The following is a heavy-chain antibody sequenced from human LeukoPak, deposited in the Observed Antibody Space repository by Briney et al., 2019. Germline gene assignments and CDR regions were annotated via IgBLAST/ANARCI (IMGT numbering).Heavy chain of an antibody. CDR1: GFTFSNYW. CDR2: INSDGSST. D-gene: IGHD1-26*01. V-gene: IGHV3-74*01. J-gene: IGHJ6*02. Sequence: GGSLRLSCAASGFTFSNYWMHWVRQAPGKGLVWVSRINSDGSSTTYADSVKGRFTISRDNAKNTLYVQMNSLRAEDTAAYYCARVRSGSSAGNYGMDVWGQGTTVTVSS. CDR3: ARVRSGSSAGNYGMDV.